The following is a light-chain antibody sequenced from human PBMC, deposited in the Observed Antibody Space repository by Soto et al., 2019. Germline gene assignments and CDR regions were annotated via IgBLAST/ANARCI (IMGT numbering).Light chain of an antibody. CDR3: MQALQTPLYT. CDR2: LGS. Sequence: DIVMTQSPLSLPVTPGEPASISCRSSQSLRHSNGYNYLDWYLQKPGQSPQLLIYLGSNRASGVPDRFSGSGSGTDFTLEISSVEAEDLGVYYCMQALQTPLYTFGQGTKLEIK. CDR1: QSLRHSNGYNY. J-gene: IGKJ2*01. V-gene: IGKV2-28*01.